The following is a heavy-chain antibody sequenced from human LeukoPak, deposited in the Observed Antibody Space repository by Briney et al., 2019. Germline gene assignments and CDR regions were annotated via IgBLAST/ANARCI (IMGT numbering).Heavy chain of an antibody. D-gene: IGHD3-22*01. CDR3: ARDSGSYYDRLDC. CDR2: ISVSGATV. CDR1: GFAFSDYS. J-gene: IGHJ4*02. V-gene: IGHV3-48*01. Sequence: PGGSLRLSCSASGFAFSDYSLYWVRQAPGKGLEWVSYISVSGATVYYADSVKGRFTISRDNARNSLYLQMNSLRAEDTAVYYCARDSGSYYDRLDCWGQGTLVTVSS.